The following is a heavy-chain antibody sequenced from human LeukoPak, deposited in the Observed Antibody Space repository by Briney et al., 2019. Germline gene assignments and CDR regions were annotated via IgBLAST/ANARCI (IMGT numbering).Heavy chain of an antibody. J-gene: IGHJ3*02. CDR2: ISSSSSYI. D-gene: IGHD3-16*01. CDR3: ARGEGAFDI. V-gene: IGHV3-21*01. CDR1: GFTFNSYS. Sequence: PGGSLRLSCAASGFTFNSYSMNWVRQAPGKGLEWVSSISSSSSYIYHADSVKGRFTISRDNAKNSLYLQMNSLRAEDTAVYYCARGEGAFDIWGQGTMVTVSS.